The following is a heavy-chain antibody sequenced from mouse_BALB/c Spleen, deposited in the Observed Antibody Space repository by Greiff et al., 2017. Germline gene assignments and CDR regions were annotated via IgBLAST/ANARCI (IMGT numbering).Heavy chain of an antibody. D-gene: IGHD1-1*01. V-gene: IGHV5-6-3*01. CDR2: INSNGGST. J-gene: IGHJ1*01. CDR1: GFTFSSYG. CDR3: ARGGYYGSSYWYFDV. Sequence: EVQGVESGGGLVQPGGSLKLSCAASGFTFSSYGMSWVRPTPDKRLELVATINSNGGSTYYPDSVKGRFTISRDNAKNTLYLQMSSLKSEDTAMYYCARGGYYGSSYWYFDVWGAGTTVTVSS.